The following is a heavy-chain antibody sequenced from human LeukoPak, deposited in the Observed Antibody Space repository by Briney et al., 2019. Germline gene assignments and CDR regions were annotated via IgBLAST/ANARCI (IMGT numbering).Heavy chain of an antibody. CDR1: GGSISNYY. J-gene: IGHJ6*03. D-gene: IGHD2-2*01. CDR2: IYDDGTT. V-gene: IGHV4-59*01. Sequence: SETLSLTCTVSGGSISNYYWSWIRQPPGKGLESIGYIYDDGTTNYNPSLKRRVTISIDTSRNQFSVKLSSVTAADTAVYYCARFGGCSSTTCYRGAQYYYYYMDVWGKGTTVNVFS. CDR3: ARFGGCSSTTCYRGAQYYYYYMDV.